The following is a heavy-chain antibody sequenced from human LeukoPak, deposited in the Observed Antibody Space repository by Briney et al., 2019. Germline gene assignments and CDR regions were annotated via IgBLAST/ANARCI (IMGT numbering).Heavy chain of an antibody. V-gene: IGHV1-69*05. CDR3: ARDYSSGYYYAPFDY. D-gene: IGHD3-22*01. CDR2: IIPIFGTA. J-gene: IGHJ4*02. CDR1: GGTFSSYA. Sequence: SVKVSCKASGGTFSSYAISWVRQAPGQGLEWMGGIIPIFGTANYAQKFQGRVTITTDESTSTAYMELSSLRSEDTAVYYCARDYSSGYYYAPFDYWGQGTLVTVS.